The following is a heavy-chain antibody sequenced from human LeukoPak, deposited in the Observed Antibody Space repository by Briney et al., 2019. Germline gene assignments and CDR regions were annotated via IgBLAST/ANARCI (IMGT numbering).Heavy chain of an antibody. CDR3: ARERITNQGFDP. CDR2: INPNSGGT. V-gene: IGHV1-2*02. Sequence: ASVKVSCKASGYTFTGYYMHWVRQAPGQGLEWMGWINPNSGGTNYAQKFQGRVTMTRDTSISTAYMELSRLRSDDTAVYYCARERITNQGFDPWGQGTLVTVSS. D-gene: IGHD3-10*01. J-gene: IGHJ5*02. CDR1: GYTFTGYY.